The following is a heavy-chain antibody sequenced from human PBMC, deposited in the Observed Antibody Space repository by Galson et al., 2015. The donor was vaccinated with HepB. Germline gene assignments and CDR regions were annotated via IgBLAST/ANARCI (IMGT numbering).Heavy chain of an antibody. CDR1: GFSLSTSGVG. CDR3: ARCYEGAYFDY. Sequence: PALVKPTQTLTLTCTFSGFSLSTSGVGVGWIRQPPGKALEWLALIYWDDDKRYSPSLKSRLTITKDTSKNQVVLTMTNMDPVDTATYYCARCYEGAYFDYWGQGTLVTVSS. V-gene: IGHV2-5*02. CDR2: IYWDDDK. J-gene: IGHJ4*02. D-gene: IGHD4/OR15-4a*01.